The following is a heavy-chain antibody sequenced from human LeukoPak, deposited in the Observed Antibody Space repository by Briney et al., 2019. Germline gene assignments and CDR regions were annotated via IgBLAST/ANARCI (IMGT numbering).Heavy chain of an antibody. V-gene: IGHV1-18*01. Sequence: ASVKVSCKASGYTFTSYGISWARQAPGQGLEWMGWISAYNGNTNYAQKLQGRVTMTTDTSTSTAYMELRSLRSDDTAVYYCARDAHIVVVPAYYYGMDVWGQGTTVTVSS. D-gene: IGHD2-2*01. CDR1: GYTFTSYG. CDR3: ARDAHIVVVPAYYYGMDV. J-gene: IGHJ6*02. CDR2: ISAYNGNT.